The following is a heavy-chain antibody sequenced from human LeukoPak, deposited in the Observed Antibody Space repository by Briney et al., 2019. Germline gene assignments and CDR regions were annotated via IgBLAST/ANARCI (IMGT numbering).Heavy chain of an antibody. CDR2: ISSSDTTI. J-gene: IGHJ5*02. CDR1: GFTFSSYE. D-gene: IGHD6-19*01. V-gene: IGHV3-48*03. Sequence: PGGSLRLSCAASGFTFSSYEMNWVRQAPGKGLEWVSYISSSDTTIYYADSVRGRFTISRDNAKNSLYLQMNSLRAEDTAVYYCAKDPRRYSSGWYGSNWFDPWGQGTLVTVSS. CDR3: AKDPRRYSSGWYGSNWFDP.